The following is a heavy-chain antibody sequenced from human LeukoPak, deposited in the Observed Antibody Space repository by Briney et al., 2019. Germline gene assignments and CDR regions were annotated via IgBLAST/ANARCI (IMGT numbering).Heavy chain of an antibody. J-gene: IGHJ4*02. CDR2: ISGSGDTT. D-gene: IGHD2-2*01. Sequence: PPGGSLRLSCTASRFTFSTYAMSWVRQAPGKGLEWVSSISGSGDTTYYTGSVKGRFTISRDNSKNALYLQMSSLRAEDTAVYYCAESQRNDQQVVQRIDYWGQGTLVTVSS. CDR1: RFTFSTYA. CDR3: AESQRNDQQVVQRIDY. V-gene: IGHV3-23*01.